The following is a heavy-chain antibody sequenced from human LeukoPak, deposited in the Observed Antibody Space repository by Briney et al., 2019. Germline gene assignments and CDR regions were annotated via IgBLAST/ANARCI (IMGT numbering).Heavy chain of an antibody. CDR1: GYTFTSYY. Sequence: ASVKVSCKASGYTFTSYYMHWVRQAPGQGLEWMGIINPSGGSTSYAQKFQGRVTMTRNTSISTAYMELSSLRSEDTAVYYCARAHGYDFWSGYYRDYGMDVWGQGTTVTVSS. V-gene: IGHV1-46*01. CDR2: INPSGGST. J-gene: IGHJ6*02. D-gene: IGHD3-3*01. CDR3: ARAHGYDFWSGYYRDYGMDV.